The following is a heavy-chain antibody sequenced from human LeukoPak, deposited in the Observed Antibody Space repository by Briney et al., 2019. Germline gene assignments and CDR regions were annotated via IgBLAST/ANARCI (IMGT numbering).Heavy chain of an antibody. CDR1: GYTFTIYG. J-gene: IGHJ4*02. CDR2: ISAYNGNT. V-gene: IGHV1-18*01. CDR3: ARDLDSYGYFDY. Sequence: ASVKVSCKASGYTFTIYGISWVRQAPGQGLEWMGWISAYNGNTNYAQKLQGRVTMTTDTSTSTAYMELRSLRSDDTAVYYCARDLDSYGYFDYWGQGTLVTVSS. D-gene: IGHD5-18*01.